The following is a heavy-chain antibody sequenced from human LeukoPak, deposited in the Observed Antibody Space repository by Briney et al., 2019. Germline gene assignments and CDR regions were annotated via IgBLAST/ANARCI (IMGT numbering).Heavy chain of an antibody. J-gene: IGHJ4*02. CDR1: GGSISSGDYY. CDR3: ARPGSSSGWSYYFDY. V-gene: IGHV4-39*01. CDR2: IYYSGST. Sequence: SETLSLTCTVSGGSISSGDYYWSWIRQPPGKGLEWIGSIYYSGSTYYNPSLKSRVTISVDTSKNQFSLKLSSVTAADTAVYYCARPGSSSGWSYYFDYWGQGTLVTVSS. D-gene: IGHD6-19*01.